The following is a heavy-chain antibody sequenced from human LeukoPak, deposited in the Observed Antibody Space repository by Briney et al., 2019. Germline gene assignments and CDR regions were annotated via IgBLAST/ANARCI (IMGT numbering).Heavy chain of an antibody. J-gene: IGHJ3*02. CDR2: INPSGGST. Sequence: ASVKVSCKASGYTFTSYYMHWVRPAPGQGLECMGIINPSGGSTSYAQKFQGRVTMTRDTSTSTVYMELSSLRSEDTAVYYCARDPPFGDSSGYDYTLDIWGQGTMVTVSS. D-gene: IGHD3-22*01. CDR3: ARDPPFGDSSGYDYTLDI. CDR1: GYTFTSYY. V-gene: IGHV1-46*01.